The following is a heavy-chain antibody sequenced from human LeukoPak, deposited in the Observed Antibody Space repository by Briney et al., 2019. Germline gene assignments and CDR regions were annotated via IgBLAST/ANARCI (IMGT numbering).Heavy chain of an antibody. J-gene: IGHJ6*02. V-gene: IGHV3-48*03. Sequence: GTSLRLSCATSGFTFTCCGMHWVRQAPGRGLEWISYISSRGSDIHYADSVRGRFTISRDIADNSLYLQMSSLRAEDTAIYYCARARGVTPAYFYDMDVWGQGTTVTVSS. D-gene: IGHD2-21*02. CDR2: ISSRGSDI. CDR1: GFTFTCCG. CDR3: ARARGVTPAYFYDMDV.